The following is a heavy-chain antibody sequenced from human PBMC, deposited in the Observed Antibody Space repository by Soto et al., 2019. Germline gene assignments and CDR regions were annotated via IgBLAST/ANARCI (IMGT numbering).Heavy chain of an antibody. J-gene: IGHJ6*02. D-gene: IGHD3-10*01. CDR1: CGSFSGYY. Sequence: PSETLSLTCAFYCGSFSGYYWSWIRQPPGKGLEWIGEINHSGSTNYNPSLKSRVTISVDTSKNQFSLKLSSVTAADTAVYYCARVVSSGSYFTLEYYYGMDVWGQGTTVTVSS. V-gene: IGHV4-34*01. CDR3: ARVVSSGSYFTLEYYYGMDV. CDR2: INHSGST.